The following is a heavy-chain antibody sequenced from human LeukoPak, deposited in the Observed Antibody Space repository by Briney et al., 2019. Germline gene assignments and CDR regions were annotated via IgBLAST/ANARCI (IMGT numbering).Heavy chain of an antibody. D-gene: IGHD3-3*01. J-gene: IGHJ4*02. V-gene: IGHV3-21*01. Sequence: KPGESLRLSCAASEFTISRYSMNWVRQAPGKGLEWVSYISSSSSSIYYAASVKGRFTISRDNAKNSLYLQVNSLRAEDTAVYYCTRDLGSSDYLDDYWGQGTLVTVSS. CDR3: TRDLGSSDYLDDY. CDR2: ISSSSSSI. CDR1: EFTISRYS.